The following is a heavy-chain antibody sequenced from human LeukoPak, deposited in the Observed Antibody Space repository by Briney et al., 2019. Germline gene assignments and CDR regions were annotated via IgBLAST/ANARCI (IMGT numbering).Heavy chain of an antibody. CDR1: GGSFSGYY. CDR3: ARDQYYYDSSGYLFDY. CDR2: IHNSGST. D-gene: IGHD3-22*01. J-gene: IGHJ4*02. Sequence: PSEALSLTCAVYGGSFSGYYWSWIRQPAGKGLEWIGRIHNSGSTNYNPSLKSRVTMSVDTSKNQFSLKLSSVTAADTAVYYCARDQYYYDSSGYLFDYWGQGTLVTVSS. V-gene: IGHV4-4*07.